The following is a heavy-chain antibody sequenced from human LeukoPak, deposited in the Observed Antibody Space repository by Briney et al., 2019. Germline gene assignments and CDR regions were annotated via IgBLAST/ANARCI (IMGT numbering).Heavy chain of an antibody. Sequence: ASETLSLTCTVSGGSISSSSYYWGWIRQPPGRGLEWIGNIYDSGSTYYNASLQSRVTISIDTSKNQFSLRLSSVTAADTAMYYCAKSGGYGLIDYWGQGTLVTVSS. J-gene: IGHJ4*02. CDR3: AKSGGYGLIDY. CDR1: GGSISSSSYY. D-gene: IGHD1-26*01. CDR2: IYDSGST. V-gene: IGHV4-39*01.